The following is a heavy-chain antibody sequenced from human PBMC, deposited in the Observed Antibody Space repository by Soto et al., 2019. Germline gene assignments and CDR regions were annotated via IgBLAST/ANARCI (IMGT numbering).Heavy chain of an antibody. Sequence: ASVKVSCKASGYTFTSYGISWVRQAPGQGLEWMGWISAYNGNTNYAQKLQGRVTMTTDTSTSTAYMELRSLRSDDTAVYYCARAAGYCSGGSCSSLDYWGQGTLVTVPQ. V-gene: IGHV1-18*01. CDR2: ISAYNGNT. CDR3: ARAAGYCSGGSCSSLDY. D-gene: IGHD2-15*01. CDR1: GYTFTSYG. J-gene: IGHJ4*02.